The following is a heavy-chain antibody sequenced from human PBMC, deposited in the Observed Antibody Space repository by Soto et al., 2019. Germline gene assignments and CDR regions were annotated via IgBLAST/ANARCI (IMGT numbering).Heavy chain of an antibody. D-gene: IGHD2-2*01. Sequence: VSLRLSGAASGITFSNAWMTWVRQAPGKGLEWVGRIKSITDGGTTDYAAPVKGRFTISRDDSKDTLYLQMNNLRTEDTAVYHCTTDSAFILVVPATFGLDVCGQGTTVTVS. CDR3: TTDSAFILVVPATFGLDV. J-gene: IGHJ6*02. CDR2: IKSITDGGTT. CDR1: GITFSNAW. V-gene: IGHV3-15*01.